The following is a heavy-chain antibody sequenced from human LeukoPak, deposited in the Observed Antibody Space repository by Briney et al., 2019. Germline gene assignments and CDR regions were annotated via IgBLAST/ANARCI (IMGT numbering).Heavy chain of an antibody. Sequence: GGSLRLSCAASGFIFSSYGMHWVRQAPGKGLEWVATIWYDGGNKYYADSVKGRFTISRDNSKNTLYLQMSSLRAEDTAVYYCARAAGAGSDAFAFWGQRTMVTVSS. J-gene: IGHJ3*01. CDR1: GFIFSSYG. CDR2: IWYDGGNK. D-gene: IGHD6-13*01. CDR3: ARAAGAGSDAFAF. V-gene: IGHV3-33*01.